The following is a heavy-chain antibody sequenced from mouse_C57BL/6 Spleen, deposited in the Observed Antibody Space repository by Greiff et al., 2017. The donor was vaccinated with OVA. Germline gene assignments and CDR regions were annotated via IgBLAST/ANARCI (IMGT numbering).Heavy chain of an antibody. CDR2: INPSSGYT. V-gene: IGHV1-4*01. CDR3: ARGGDSWYFDV. CDR1: GYTFTSYT. D-gene: IGHD2-13*01. Sequence: VQLQQSGAELARPGASVKMSCKASGYTFTSYTMHWVKQRPGQGLEWIGYINPSSGYTKYNQKFKDKATLTADKSSSTAYMQLSSLTSEDSAVYYCARGGDSWYFDVWGTGTTVTVSS. J-gene: IGHJ1*03.